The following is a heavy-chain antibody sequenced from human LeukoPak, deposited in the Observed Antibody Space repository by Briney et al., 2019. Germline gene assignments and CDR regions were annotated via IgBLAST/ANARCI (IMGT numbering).Heavy chain of an antibody. CDR1: GYSFTNYW. V-gene: IGHV5-51*01. CDR2: IYPGDSDT. J-gene: IGHJ4*02. CDR3: ARTMSYGDHAYLDY. D-gene: IGHD4-17*01. Sequence: GESLKISCKGSGYSFTNYWIGWVRPMPGKGLEWMGIIYPGDSDTRYSPSFQGQVTISADKSISTACLQWSSLKASDTAMYYCARTMSYGDHAYLDYWGQGTLVTVSS.